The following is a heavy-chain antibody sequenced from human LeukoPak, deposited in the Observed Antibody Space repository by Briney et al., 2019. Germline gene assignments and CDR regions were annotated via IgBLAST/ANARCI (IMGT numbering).Heavy chain of an antibody. CDR1: GFTFSNYA. V-gene: IGHV3-23*01. J-gene: IGHJ4*02. CDR3: AKAGSMATPTPYYFDY. CDR2: FSGSGVST. D-gene: IGHD5-24*01. Sequence: GGSLRLSCAASGFTFSNYAVSWVRQAPGKGLEWVSAFSGSGVSTYYADSVKGRFTVSRDNSKNTLYLQMNSLRAEDTAVYYCAKAGSMATPTPYYFDYWGQGTLVTVSS.